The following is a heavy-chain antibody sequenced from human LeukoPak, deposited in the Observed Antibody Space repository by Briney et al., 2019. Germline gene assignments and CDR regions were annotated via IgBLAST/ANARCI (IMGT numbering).Heavy chain of an antibody. V-gene: IGHV1-69*06. J-gene: IGHJ5*02. D-gene: IGHD4-17*01. CDR2: IIPIFGTT. CDR3: ATSYPHDYGDTYPNWFDP. Sequence: ASVKVSCKVSGYTFTSYAISWVRQAPGQGLEWMAEIIPIFGTTNYAQIFQGRVTITADKSTSTAYMELSSLRSEDTAVYYCATSYPHDYGDTYPNWFDPWGQGTLVTVSS. CDR1: GYTFTSYA.